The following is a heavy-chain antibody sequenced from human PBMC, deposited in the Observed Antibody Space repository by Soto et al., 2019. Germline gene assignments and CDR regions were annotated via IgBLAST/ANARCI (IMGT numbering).Heavy chain of an antibody. D-gene: IGHD5-18*01. CDR2: IYYTGST. CDR1: GGSISSNY. CDR3: ARPWSDTAMGEQGYYYYGMDV. V-gene: IGHV4-59*01. Sequence: QVQLQESGPGLVKPSETLSLTCTVSGGSISSNYWSWIRQTPGKGLEWIGYIYYTGSTNYNPSLKSRVSFSVDTSKNQFSLKLSSVTAADTAVYYCARPWSDTAMGEQGYYYYGMDVWGQGTTVTVSS. J-gene: IGHJ6*02.